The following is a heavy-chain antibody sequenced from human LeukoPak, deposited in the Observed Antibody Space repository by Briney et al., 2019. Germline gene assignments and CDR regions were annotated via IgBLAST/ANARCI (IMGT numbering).Heavy chain of an antibody. D-gene: IGHD1-26*01. CDR2: IRTKPKSYAT. V-gene: IGHV3-73*01. CDR1: GFTFSEST. Sequence: GGSLRLSCAASGFTFSESTMHWVRQGSGKGLEWVGRIRTKPKSYATEYAASVKGRFTISRDDSKNAAYLQMNSLKTEDTAVYYCTRGGYGGNYYGIDYRGQGTLVTVSS. CDR3: TRGGYGGNYYGIDY. J-gene: IGHJ4*02.